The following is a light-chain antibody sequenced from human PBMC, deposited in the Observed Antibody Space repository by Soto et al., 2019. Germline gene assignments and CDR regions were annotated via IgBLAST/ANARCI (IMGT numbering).Light chain of an antibody. CDR1: QSLLHINGNTD. V-gene: IGKV2-28*01. Sequence: IVMPHSPLSLSVTPGEPASISCRSNQSLLHINGNTDLSWFLQKPGQSPKILLYLGSTRASGVPDRFCGRDSGSDFTLKISRVEAEDVGVYSGIQALQPPYTFGERTRLELK. J-gene: IGKJ2*01. CDR3: IQALQPPYT. CDR2: LGS.